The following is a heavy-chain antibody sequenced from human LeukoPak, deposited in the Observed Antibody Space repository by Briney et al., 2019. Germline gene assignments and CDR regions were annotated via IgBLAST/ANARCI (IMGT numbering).Heavy chain of an antibody. CDR1: GFTFDDYA. V-gene: IGHV3-9*01. CDR3: AREGDYGDYFDY. CDR2: ISWNSGSI. Sequence: PGGSLRLSCAASGFTFDDYAMYWVRQAPGKGLEWVSGISWNSGSIGYADSVKGRFTISRDNAKNSLYLQMNSLRAEDTAVYYCAREGDYGDYFDYWGQGTLVTVSS. D-gene: IGHD4-17*01. J-gene: IGHJ4*02.